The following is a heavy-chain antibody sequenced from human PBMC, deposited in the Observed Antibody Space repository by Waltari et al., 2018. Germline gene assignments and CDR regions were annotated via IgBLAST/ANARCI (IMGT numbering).Heavy chain of an antibody. CDR2: ISSSSSYI. CDR3: ARGGSLYYGSGSHPPYYYYGMDV. D-gene: IGHD3-10*01. V-gene: IGHV3-21*01. CDR1: GFTFSSYS. Sequence: EVQLVESGGGLVKPGGSLRLSCAASGFTFSSYSMNWVRQAQGKGLEWVSSISSSSSYIYYADSVKGRFTISRDNAKNSLYLQMNSLRAEDTAVYYCARGGSLYYGSGSHPPYYYYGMDVWGQGTTVTVSS. J-gene: IGHJ6*02.